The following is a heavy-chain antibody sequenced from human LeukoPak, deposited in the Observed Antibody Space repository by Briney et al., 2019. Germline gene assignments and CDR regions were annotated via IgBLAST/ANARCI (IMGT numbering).Heavy chain of an antibody. D-gene: IGHD4-23*01. V-gene: IGHV3-15*01. J-gene: IGHJ3*02. CDR2: IKSKTDGGTT. Sequence: GGSLRLSCAASGFTFSNAWMSWVRQAPGKGLEWVGRIKSKTDGGTTDYAAPVKGRFTISRDDSKNTLYLQMNSLKTEDTAVYYCTTREVDGGNSNDAFGIWGQGTMVTVSS. CDR3: TTREVDGGNSNDAFGI. CDR1: GFTFSNAW.